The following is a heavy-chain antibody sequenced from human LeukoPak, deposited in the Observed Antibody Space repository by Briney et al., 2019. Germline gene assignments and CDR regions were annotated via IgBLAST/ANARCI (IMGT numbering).Heavy chain of an antibody. V-gene: IGHV3-48*03. CDR3: ATQKPANWFDP. D-gene: IGHD1-14*01. CDR2: ISSSGATK. J-gene: IGHJ5*02. CDR1: GFTFSSYE. Sequence: GGSLRLSCAASGFTFSSYEMNWVRQAPGNGLEWISYISSSGATKYYTDSVKGRFTISRDNSKNTLYLQMNSLRAEDTAVYCCATQKPANWFDPWGQGTLVTVSS.